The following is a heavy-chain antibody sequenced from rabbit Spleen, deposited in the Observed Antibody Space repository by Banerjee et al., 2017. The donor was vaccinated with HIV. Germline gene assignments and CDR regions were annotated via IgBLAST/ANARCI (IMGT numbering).Heavy chain of an antibody. D-gene: IGHD1-1*01. CDR2: INIVTGKS. CDR1: GFSFSNNYW. V-gene: IGHV1S45*01. Sequence: QEQLVESGGGLVQPEGSLTLTCTASGFSFSNNYWTYWICWVRQAPGKGLEWIACINIVTGKSVYASWAKGRFIMSRTSSTTVTLQMTSLTAADTATYFCARDLVAVIGWNFNLWGQGTLVTVS. J-gene: IGHJ4*01. CDR3: ARDLVAVIGWNFNL.